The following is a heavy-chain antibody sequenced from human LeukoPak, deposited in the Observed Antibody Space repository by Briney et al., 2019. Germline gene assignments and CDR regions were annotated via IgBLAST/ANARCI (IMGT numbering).Heavy chain of an antibody. CDR3: ARGSYDSSGYYYWMKAFDI. D-gene: IGHD3-22*01. CDR2: ISSSSSTI. V-gene: IGHV3-48*02. CDR1: GFTFSSYS. Sequence: GGSLRLSCAVSGFTFSSYSMNWVRQAPGKGLEWVSYISSSSSTIYCADSVKGRFTISRDNAKNSLYLQMNSLRDEDTAVYYCARGSYDSSGYYYWMKAFDIWGQGTMVTVSS. J-gene: IGHJ3*02.